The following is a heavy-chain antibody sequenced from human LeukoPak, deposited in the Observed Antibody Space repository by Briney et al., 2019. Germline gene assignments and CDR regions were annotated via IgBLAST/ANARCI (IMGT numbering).Heavy chain of an antibody. CDR2: IWHDGGRK. CDR3: ARDIGNSGFNLDY. J-gene: IGHJ4*02. CDR1: GFTFSTHG. D-gene: IGHD5-12*01. V-gene: IGHV3-33*01. Sequence: GRSLRLSCVVSGFTFSTHGFHWVRQAPGKGLEWVSVIWHDGGRKEYADSVRSRFTISRDNSNLYLQMNSLRAEDTAIYYCARDIGNSGFNLDYWGQGTPVTVSS.